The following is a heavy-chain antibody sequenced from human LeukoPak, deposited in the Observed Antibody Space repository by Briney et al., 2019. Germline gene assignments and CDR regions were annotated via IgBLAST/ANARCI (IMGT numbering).Heavy chain of an antibody. CDR2: INPNSGGT. CDR1: GYTFNGYY. D-gene: IGHD1-26*01. J-gene: IGHJ5*02. Sequence: ASVKVSCKASGYTFNGYYMHWVRQAPGQGLEWMGWINPNSGGTNYAQKFQGWVTMTRDTSISTAYMELSRLRSDDTAVYYCARSKVGAMLNWFDPWGQGTLVTVSS. V-gene: IGHV1-2*04. CDR3: ARSKVGAMLNWFDP.